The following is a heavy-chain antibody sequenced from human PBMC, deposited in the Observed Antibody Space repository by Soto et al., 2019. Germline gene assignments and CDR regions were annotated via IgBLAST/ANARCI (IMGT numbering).Heavy chain of an antibody. CDR3: TKPRSSLQWPPFDP. CDR2: IKSNTDGGTT. J-gene: IGHJ5*02. CDR1: GVTLTDVW. Sequence: PGGSLRLSCAVSGVTLTDVWMNWVRQAPGKGPEWVGRIKSNTDGGTTDYAAPVKGRFTISRDDSENTLYLQMNSLRIEDTGVYYCTKPRSSLQWPPFDPWGHGTLVTVSS. D-gene: IGHD6-19*01. V-gene: IGHV3-15*07.